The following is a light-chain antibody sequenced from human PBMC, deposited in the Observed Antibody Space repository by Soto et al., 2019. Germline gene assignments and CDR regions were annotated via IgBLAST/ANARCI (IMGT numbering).Light chain of an antibody. Sequence: EIVMTQSPATLSVSPGERATLSCRASQGIRNFLAWYQQKPGQAPRLLISGASTRATGIPARFSGRGSGTDFTLHISSLQSEDFAVYYCQQSASWPWTFGQGNKVEIK. CDR2: GAS. CDR3: QQSASWPWT. CDR1: QGIRNF. V-gene: IGKV3-15*01. J-gene: IGKJ1*01.